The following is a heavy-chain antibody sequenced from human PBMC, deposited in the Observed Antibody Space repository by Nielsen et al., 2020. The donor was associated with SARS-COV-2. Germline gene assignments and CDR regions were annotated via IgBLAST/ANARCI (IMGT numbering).Heavy chain of an antibody. CDR2: INHSGST. J-gene: IGHJ4*02. D-gene: IGHD5-24*01. Sequence: GSLRLSCALYGGSFSGYYWSWIRQPPGKGLEWIGEINHSGSTNYNPSLKSRVTISVDTSKNQFSLKLSSVTAADTAVYYCASRDGSPVDYWGQGTLVTVSS. V-gene: IGHV4-34*01. CDR3: ASRDGSPVDY. CDR1: GGSFSGYY.